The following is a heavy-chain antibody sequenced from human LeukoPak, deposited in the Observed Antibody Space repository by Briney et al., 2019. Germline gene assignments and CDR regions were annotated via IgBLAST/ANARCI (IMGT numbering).Heavy chain of an antibody. V-gene: IGHV1-46*01. CDR3: AFSSYYLQGNYYYMDV. J-gene: IGHJ6*03. D-gene: IGHD1-26*01. Sequence: ASVKVSCKASGYTFTSHYMHWVRQAPGQGLEWMGIINPSGGRTTYAQKFQGRVTMTRDMSTSTVYMELRSLRSDDTAVYYCAFSSYYLQGNYYYMDVWGKGTTVTVSS. CDR2: INPSGGRT. CDR1: GYTFTSHY.